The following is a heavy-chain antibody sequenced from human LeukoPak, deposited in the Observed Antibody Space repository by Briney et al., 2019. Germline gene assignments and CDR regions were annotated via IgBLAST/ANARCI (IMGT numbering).Heavy chain of an antibody. CDR2: LIPIFGTA. V-gene: IGHV1-69*13. Sequence: SSLTVSCKASGVTFSSYAISWVRQAPGQGLEWMGGLIPIFGTANYAQKFQGRVTITADESTSTAYMELSSLRSEDTAVYYCARGYDFWSGYYSWFDPWGQGTLVTVSS. J-gene: IGHJ5*02. CDR3: ARGYDFWSGYYSWFDP. D-gene: IGHD3-3*01. CDR1: GVTFSSYA.